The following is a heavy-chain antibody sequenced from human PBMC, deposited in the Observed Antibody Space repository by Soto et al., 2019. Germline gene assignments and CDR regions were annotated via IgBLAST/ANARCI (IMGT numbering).Heavy chain of an antibody. V-gene: IGHV3-30-3*01. D-gene: IGHD6-19*01. Sequence: QVQLVESGGGVVQPGRSLRLSCAASGFTFSSYAMHWVRQAPGKGLEWVAVISYDGSNKYYADSVKGRFTISRDNSKNTLYLQMNSLRAEDTAVYYCAREVEQWLVIPSGCDYWGQGTLVTVSS. CDR3: AREVEQWLVIPSGCDY. CDR2: ISYDGSNK. CDR1: GFTFSSYA. J-gene: IGHJ4*02.